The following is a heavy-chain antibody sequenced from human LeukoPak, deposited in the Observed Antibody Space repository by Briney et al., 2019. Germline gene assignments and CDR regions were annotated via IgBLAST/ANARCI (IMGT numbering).Heavy chain of an antibody. CDR3: ARGITGYSSSS. CDR1: GFTFSSYA. V-gene: IGHV3-30-3*01. D-gene: IGHD6-13*01. Sequence: QPGRSLRLSCAASGFTFSSYAMHWVRQAPGKGLEWVAVISYDGSNKHYADSVKGRFTISRDNSKNTLYLQMNSLRAEDTAVYYCARGITGYSSSSWGQGTLVTVSS. J-gene: IGHJ5*02. CDR2: ISYDGSNK.